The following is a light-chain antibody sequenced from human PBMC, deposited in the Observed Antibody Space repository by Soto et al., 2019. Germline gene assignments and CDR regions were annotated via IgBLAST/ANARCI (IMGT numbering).Light chain of an antibody. CDR2: GAS. J-gene: IGKJ4*01. CDR3: QHYCSSRGT. Sequence: EIVLTQSPGTLSLSPGESATLSCRASRSVSSSYLAWYQQKPGQAPRLLIYGASSRATGIPDRFSGSGSGADFTLTISRLEPEDLAVYDCQHYCSSRGTFGGGTKVEIK. V-gene: IGKV3-20*01. CDR1: RSVSSSY.